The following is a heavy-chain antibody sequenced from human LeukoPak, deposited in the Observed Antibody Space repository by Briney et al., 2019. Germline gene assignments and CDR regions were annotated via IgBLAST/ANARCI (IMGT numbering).Heavy chain of an antibody. Sequence: GGSLRLSCTASGFTFGDYAMSWVRQAPGKGLEWVGFIRSKAYGGTTEYAASVKGRFTISRDDSKSIAYLQMNSLKTEDTAVYYCTRDAPYYDILTGYYNLDCFDYWGQGTLATVSS. CDR1: GFTFGDYA. CDR3: TRDAPYYDILTGYYNLDCFDY. CDR2: IRSKAYGGTT. D-gene: IGHD3-9*01. J-gene: IGHJ4*02. V-gene: IGHV3-49*04.